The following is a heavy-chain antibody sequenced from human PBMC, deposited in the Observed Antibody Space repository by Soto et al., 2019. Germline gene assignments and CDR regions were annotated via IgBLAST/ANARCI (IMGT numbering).Heavy chain of an antibody. CDR3: TTDSYSTIIIVRFDY. Sequence: PGGSLRLSCAASGCTFTNAWINWVRQAPGKGLEWVDRIKSKTDGGTTDYAEPVKGRFAISRDDSNNMVYLQMNSLKIEDTAVYYCTTDSYSTIIIVRFDYWGHGTLVTVSS. CDR1: GCTFTNAW. J-gene: IGHJ4*01. V-gene: IGHV3-15*07. D-gene: IGHD3-22*01. CDR2: IKSKTDGGTT.